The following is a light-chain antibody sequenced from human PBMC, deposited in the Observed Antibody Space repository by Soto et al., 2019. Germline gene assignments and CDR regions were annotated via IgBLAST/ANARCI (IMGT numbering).Light chain of an antibody. V-gene: IGKV3-15*01. CDR3: QQYDDWPLT. CDR2: DAS. CDR1: QSLTTN. Sequence: EVVMTQSPGTLSVSPGERAILSCRASQSLTTNLAWYQQKPGQAPRLLIHDASTRATGIPARFSGRGSGTEFTLTISSLQSEDFAVYYCQQYDDWPLTFGQGTRLETK. J-gene: IGKJ5*01.